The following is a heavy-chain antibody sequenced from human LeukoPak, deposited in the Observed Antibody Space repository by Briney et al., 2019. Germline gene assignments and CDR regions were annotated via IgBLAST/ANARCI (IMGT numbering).Heavy chain of an antibody. V-gene: IGHV4-34*01. J-gene: IGHJ2*01. D-gene: IGHD7-27*01. CDR2: INHSGST. CDR1: GGSFSGYY. Sequence: KSSETLSLTCAVYGGSFSGYYWSWIRQPPGKGLEWIGEINHSGSTNYNPSLKSRVTISVDTSKNQFSLKLSSVTAADTAVYYCARVNGDPIAYWYFDLWGRGTLVTVSS. CDR3: ARVNGDPIAYWYFDL.